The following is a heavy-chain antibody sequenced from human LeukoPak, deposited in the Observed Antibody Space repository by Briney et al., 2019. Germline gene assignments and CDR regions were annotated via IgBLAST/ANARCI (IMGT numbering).Heavy chain of an antibody. Sequence: GGSLRLSCAASGFTFSSYAMSWVRQAPGMGLEWVSGITTSGGSTYYADSVKGRFTISRDNSKNTLNLQMNSLRAEDTAVYYCAKKVSSVRYLDLWGRGTLVTVSS. CDR2: ITTSGGST. D-gene: IGHD6-6*01. CDR1: GFTFSSYA. CDR3: AKKVSSVRYLDL. V-gene: IGHV3-23*01. J-gene: IGHJ2*01.